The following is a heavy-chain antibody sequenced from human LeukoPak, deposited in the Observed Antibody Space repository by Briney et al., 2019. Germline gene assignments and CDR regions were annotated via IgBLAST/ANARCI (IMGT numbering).Heavy chain of an antibody. V-gene: IGHV1-8*01. D-gene: IGHD3-22*01. CDR3: ARGPAVTMIVVVKDDAFDI. Sequence: GASVTVSFKASGYTFTSYDINWVRQAQGQGREWMGWMNPNSGNTGYAQKFQGRVTMTRNTSISTAYMELSSLKSEDTAVYYCARGPAVTMIVVVKDDAFDIWGQGTMVTVSS. CDR1: GYTFTSYD. CDR2: MNPNSGNT. J-gene: IGHJ3*02.